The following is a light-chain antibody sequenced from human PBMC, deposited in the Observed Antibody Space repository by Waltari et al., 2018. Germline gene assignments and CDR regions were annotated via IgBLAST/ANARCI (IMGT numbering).Light chain of an antibody. CDR1: QSISNW. V-gene: IGKV1-5*03. J-gene: IGKJ1*01. Sequence: DIQMPQSPSTLSASVGDRVTITCRASQSISNWLAWYHQKPGKAPKLLIYKAASLESGVPSRFSGSGSGTEFTLTISSLQPDDFATYYCQQYNTYPWTFGQGTKVEIK. CDR2: KAA. CDR3: QQYNTYPWT.